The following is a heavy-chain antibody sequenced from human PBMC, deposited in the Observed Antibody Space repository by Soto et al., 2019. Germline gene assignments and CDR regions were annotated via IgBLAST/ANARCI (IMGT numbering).Heavy chain of an antibody. Sequence: QLQLQESGPGLVKPSETLSLTCTVSGGSISSSTYFWAWIRQPPGKGLEWIGSIHHSGATFYRPSLRSRVTISVDTFRNHFSLKLNSVTAADTAVYYCLRELAGAGDYWGQGALVTVSS. CDR3: LRELAGAGDY. V-gene: IGHV4-39*02. D-gene: IGHD3-10*01. CDR2: IHHSGAT. J-gene: IGHJ4*02. CDR1: GGSISSSTYF.